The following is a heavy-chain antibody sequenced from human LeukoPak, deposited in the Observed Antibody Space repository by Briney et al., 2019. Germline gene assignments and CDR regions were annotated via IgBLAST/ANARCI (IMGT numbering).Heavy chain of an antibody. CDR3: ARVNDILTGPTYYDAFDI. D-gene: IGHD3-9*01. CDR1: GFTFSSYS. CDR2: ISSSSSYI. J-gene: IGHJ3*02. V-gene: IGHV3-21*01. Sequence: PGGSLRLSCAASGFTFSSYSMNWVRQAPGKGLEWVSSISSSSSYIYYADSVKGRFTISRDNAKNSLYLQMNSLRAEDTAVYYCARVNDILTGPTYYDAFDIWGQGTMVTVSS.